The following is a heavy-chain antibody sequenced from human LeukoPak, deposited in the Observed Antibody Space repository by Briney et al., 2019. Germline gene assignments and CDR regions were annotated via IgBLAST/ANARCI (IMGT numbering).Heavy chain of an antibody. Sequence: SQTLSLTCAVSGGSISSGDYSWSWIRQPPGEGLEWIGYIYHSGSTYYDPSLKSRVTISLDRSKDQFSLKLSSVTAADTAVYYCARVLTGGYWYFDLWGRGTLVTVSS. J-gene: IGHJ2*01. CDR3: ARVLTGGYWYFDL. CDR2: IYHSGST. CDR1: GGSISSGDYS. D-gene: IGHD7-27*01. V-gene: IGHV4-30-2*01.